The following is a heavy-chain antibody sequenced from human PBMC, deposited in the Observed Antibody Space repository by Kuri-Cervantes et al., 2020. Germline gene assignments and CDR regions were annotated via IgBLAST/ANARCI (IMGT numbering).Heavy chain of an antibody. Sequence: SDTLSLTCTVSGGSIISNNWWSLGRQSPGKGLEWIGDIPHTGKTNHNPSLKSRLTIPVDKSKNQFSLKLTSVTAADTAVYYCARDYYGSDSYIGIWFDPWGQGTLVTVSS. CDR3: ARDYYGSDSYIGIWFDP. V-gene: IGHV4-4*02. CDR1: GGSIISNNW. D-gene: IGHD3-10*01. J-gene: IGHJ5*02. CDR2: IPHTGKT.